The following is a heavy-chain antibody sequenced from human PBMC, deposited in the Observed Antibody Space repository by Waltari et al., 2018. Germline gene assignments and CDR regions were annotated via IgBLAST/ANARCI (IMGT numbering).Heavy chain of an antibody. Sequence: EVQLVESGGGLVQPGGSLRLSCAASGFTFSSYAMSWVRQAPGKGLEWVSAISGSGGSTYYADSVKGRFTISRDNSKNTLDLQMNSLRAEDTAVYYCAKDIKRSWELLVGGGFDYWGQGTLVTVSS. D-gene: IGHD1-26*01. V-gene: IGHV3-23*04. CDR2: ISGSGGST. CDR3: AKDIKRSWELLVGGGFDY. J-gene: IGHJ4*02. CDR1: GFTFSSYA.